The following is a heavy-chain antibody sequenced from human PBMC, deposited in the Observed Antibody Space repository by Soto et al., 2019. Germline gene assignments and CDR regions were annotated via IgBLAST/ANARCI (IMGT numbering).Heavy chain of an antibody. Sequence: PSETLSLTCTVSGDSISSTYWSWVRQPAGRGLEWIGRIYSSGSNNYNPSLESRVTMSVDTSKNQFSPTLRSVTAADTAVYFCARDMHAGFTHYFDPWGQGTLVTVSS. D-gene: IGHD1-26*01. V-gene: IGHV4-4*07. CDR3: ARDMHAGFTHYFDP. J-gene: IGHJ5*02. CDR1: GDSISSTY. CDR2: IYSSGSN.